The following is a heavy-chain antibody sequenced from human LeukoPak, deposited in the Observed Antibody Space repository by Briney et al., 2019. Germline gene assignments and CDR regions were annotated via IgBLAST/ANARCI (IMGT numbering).Heavy chain of an antibody. J-gene: IGHJ4*02. CDR2: ISYDGSDK. Sequence: GGSLRLSCAASGFTFSNYGMHWVRQTPGKGLEWVAVISYDGSDKYYVDSVKGRFTISRDNSKNTLYLQMNSLRAEDTAVYYCAKKGATTGDFDYWGQGTLVTVSS. CDR3: AKKGATTGDFDY. D-gene: IGHD1-26*01. V-gene: IGHV3-30*18. CDR1: GFTFSNYG.